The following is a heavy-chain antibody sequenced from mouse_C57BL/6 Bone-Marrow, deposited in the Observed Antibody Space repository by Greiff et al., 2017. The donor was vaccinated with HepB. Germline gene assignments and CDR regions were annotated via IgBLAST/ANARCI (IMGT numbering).Heavy chain of an antibody. V-gene: IGHV14-4*01. J-gene: IGHJ1*03. Sequence: VQLQQSGAELVRPGASVKLSCTASGFNIKDDYMHWVKQRPEQGLEWIGWIDPENGDTEYASKFQGKATITADTSSNTAYLQLSSLTSEDTAVYYCTTMITPYWYFDVWGTGTTVTVSS. D-gene: IGHD2-4*01. CDR1: GFNIKDDY. CDR2: IDPENGDT. CDR3: TTMITPYWYFDV.